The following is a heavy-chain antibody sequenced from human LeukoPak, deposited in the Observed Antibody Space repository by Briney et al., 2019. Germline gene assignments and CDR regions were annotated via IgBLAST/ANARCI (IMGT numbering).Heavy chain of an antibody. CDR2: MSSSDDGR. D-gene: IGHD2-15*01. J-gene: IGHJ4*02. CDR3: AKAPVTSCRGAFCYPFDH. CDR1: GFSFSSYA. Sequence: PGGSLRLSCATSGFSFSSYAMGWVRQAPGKGLEWVSAMSSSDDGRYYAASVRGRFTISRDTSRSTLYLQMNSLRAEDAAVYYCAKAPVTSCRGAFCYPFDHWGQGTLVTVSS. V-gene: IGHV3-23*01.